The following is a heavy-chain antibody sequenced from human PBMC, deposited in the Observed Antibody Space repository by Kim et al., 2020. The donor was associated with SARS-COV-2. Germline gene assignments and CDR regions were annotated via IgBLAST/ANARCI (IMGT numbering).Heavy chain of an antibody. D-gene: IGHD6-19*01. Sequence: YADSVQGRFTISRDNSKNTLYLQMRKLRPEETAIYYCVKDRGSVIRYFDYWGQGTLVTVSS. V-gene: IGHV3-64D*09. J-gene: IGHJ4*02. CDR3: VKDRGSVIRYFDY.